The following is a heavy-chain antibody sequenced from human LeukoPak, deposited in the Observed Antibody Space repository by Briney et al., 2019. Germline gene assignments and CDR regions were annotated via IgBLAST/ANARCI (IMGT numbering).Heavy chain of an antibody. V-gene: IGHV3-48*03. D-gene: IGHD1-14*01. CDR1: GFTFRSYE. CDR2: ISSSCSTI. CDR3: ARAVGKSAYTDPFDM. J-gene: IGHJ3*02. Sequence: GGSLRLSCAASGFTFRSYEMNWVRQAPGKGLEGVSCISSSCSTIYYADSVKGRFTISRDNASDSLFLQMTSLRAEDTAVYYCARAVGKSAYTDPFDMWGQGRMVTVSS.